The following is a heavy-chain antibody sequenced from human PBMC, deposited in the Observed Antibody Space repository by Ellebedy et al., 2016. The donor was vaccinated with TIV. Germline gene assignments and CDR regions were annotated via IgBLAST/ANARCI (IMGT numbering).Heavy chain of an antibody. J-gene: IGHJ5*02. CDR1: GFSFRSYW. D-gene: IGHD4-17*01. CDR2: IYQDGSDQ. Sequence: GESLKISCAASGFSFRSYWMSWVRQAPGKGLEWVANIYQDGSDQYYVDSVKGRFTISRDNANKSLFLQMNNLRVEDTAVYYCARRGSYGDYAVQINSWFDTWGRGTLATVSS. V-gene: IGHV3-7*01. CDR3: ARRGSYGDYAVQINSWFDT.